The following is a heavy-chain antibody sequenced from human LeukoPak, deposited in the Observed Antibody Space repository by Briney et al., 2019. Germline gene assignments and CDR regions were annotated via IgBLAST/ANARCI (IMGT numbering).Heavy chain of an antibody. CDR1: GFTVSSNA. CDR2: ISGSGGST. CDR3: ARDQSLAVAGGYYYYYMDV. D-gene: IGHD6-19*01. Sequence: PGGSLRLSCGASGFTVSSNAMSWVRQAPGKGLEWVSTISGSGGSTYYTDSVKGRFTISRDNSKDTLYLQLDSLRAEDTAVYYCARDQSLAVAGGYYYYYMDVWGKGTTVTVSS. V-gene: IGHV3-23*01. J-gene: IGHJ6*03.